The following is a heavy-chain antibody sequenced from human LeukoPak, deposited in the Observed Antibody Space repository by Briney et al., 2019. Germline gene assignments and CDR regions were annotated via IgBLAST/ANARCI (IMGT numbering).Heavy chain of an antibody. CDR3: GRPSRPAPYYYNGIDV. V-gene: IGHV3-30-3*01. CDR2: ISYDGNTK. CDR1: GSTFTRYS. J-gene: IGHJ6*02. Sequence: GSLRLSCVVSGSTFTRYSMHWVRQAPGKGLEWVAVISYDGNTKRYADSAKGRFTISRDNPKNTLFLQMGSLRPEDTGVYYCGRPSRPAPYYYNGIDVWGQGTTVTVSS.